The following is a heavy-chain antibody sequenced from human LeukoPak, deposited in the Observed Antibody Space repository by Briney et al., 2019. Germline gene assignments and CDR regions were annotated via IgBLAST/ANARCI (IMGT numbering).Heavy chain of an antibody. D-gene: IGHD6-6*01. CDR1: GFTVIDNY. CDR3: ARDRDSSSHYFDY. J-gene: IGHJ4*02. CDR2: IYSGSSA. Sequence: GGSLRLSCAASGFTVIDNYMTWVRQAPGKGLEWVSVIYSGSSAYYADSVKGRFTLSRDNSKNTLYLQMNSLRAEDTAVYFCARDRDSSSHYFDYWGQGALVTVSS. V-gene: IGHV3-66*01.